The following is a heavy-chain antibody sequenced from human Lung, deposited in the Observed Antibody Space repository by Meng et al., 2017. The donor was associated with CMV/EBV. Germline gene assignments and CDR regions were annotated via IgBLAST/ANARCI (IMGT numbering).Heavy chain of an antibody. Sequence: ASVXVSCKASGYTFINHAFNWVRQAPGQGLEWMGWISTYNGNTNYAPKLQGRVSMTTDRSTSTAFMELRSLRSDDTAVYYCARDYYGMDVWGQGTMVTVSS. V-gene: IGHV1-18*01. J-gene: IGHJ6*02. CDR1: GYTFINHA. CDR3: ARDYYGMDV. CDR2: ISTYNGNT. D-gene: IGHD3-10*01.